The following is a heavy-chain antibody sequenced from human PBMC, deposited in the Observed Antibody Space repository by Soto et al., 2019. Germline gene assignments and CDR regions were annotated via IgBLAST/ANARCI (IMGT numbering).Heavy chain of an antibody. CDR1: GYTFTDYG. D-gene: IGHD3-3*01. CDR2: ITAFNGNT. V-gene: IGHV1-18*01. CDR3: ARISQSDFSSGYYYFFDY. Sequence: QVHLLQSGAEVEKPGASVKVSCKASGYTFTDYGISWVRHAPGQGLQWMVWITAFNGNTKYAQQFQGRVTMTTDTSTSTAYMELRSLESDDTAVYYCARISQSDFSSGYYYFFDYWGQGTLVTVSS. J-gene: IGHJ4*02.